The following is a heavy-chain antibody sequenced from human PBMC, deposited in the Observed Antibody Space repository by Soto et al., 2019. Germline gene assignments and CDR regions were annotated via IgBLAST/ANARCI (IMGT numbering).Heavy chain of an antibody. CDR2: ISWDSRSL. CDR3: TQDALKYYDGSGYFPS. CDR1: GFTFPEHA. Sequence: EVQLEEAGGGLVQPGGSLKLSCTTSGFTFPEHAMHWVRQSPGKGLEWVAGISWDSRSLDYAASVKGRFTITRDNAKSSLYLQLSSLRPEDTAFYFCTQDALKYYDGSGYFPSWGPGTLVTVAS. V-gene: IGHV3-9*01. J-gene: IGHJ4*02. D-gene: IGHD3-16*01.